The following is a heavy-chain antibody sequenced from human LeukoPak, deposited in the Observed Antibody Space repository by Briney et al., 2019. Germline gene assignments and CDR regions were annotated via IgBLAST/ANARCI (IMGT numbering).Heavy chain of an antibody. V-gene: IGHV4-59*01. CDR2: IYYRGST. Sequence: SETLSLTCTVSGGSISSDYWSWIRQPPGRGLEWIGYIYYRGSTNYNSSLKSRVTISLDTSKNQVSLELSSVTAVDTAVYYCARGITIFGVVSHFDYWGQGTLVTVSS. CDR3: ARGITIFGVVSHFDY. CDR1: GGSISSDY. J-gene: IGHJ4*02. D-gene: IGHD3-3*01.